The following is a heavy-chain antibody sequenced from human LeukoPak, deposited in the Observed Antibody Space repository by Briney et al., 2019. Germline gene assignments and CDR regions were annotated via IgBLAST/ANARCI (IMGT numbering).Heavy chain of an antibody. D-gene: IGHD3-9*01. CDR1: GGSISRGSYY. Sequence: TLSLTCTVSGGSISRGSYYWSWIRQPAVKGLEWIGRIYTSGSTNYNPSLKSRVTISVDTSKNQFSLKLSSVTAADTAVYFCAREAFDWPDFYYYMDVWGKGTTVTISS. J-gene: IGHJ6*03. CDR3: AREAFDWPDFYYYMDV. CDR2: IYTSGST. V-gene: IGHV4-61*02.